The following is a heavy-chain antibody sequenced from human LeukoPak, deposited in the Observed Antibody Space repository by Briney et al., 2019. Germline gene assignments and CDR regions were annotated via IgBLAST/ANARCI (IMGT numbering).Heavy chain of an antibody. CDR1: GFTFSNNY. V-gene: IGHV3-53*01. Sequence: GGSLRLSCAVSGFTFSNNYMSWVRQAPGKGLEWVSVMYSGGSTYYADSVKGRFTISRDNSKNTVYLQMNSLRAEDTAVYYCARLDVVAGRAYWGLGTLVTVSS. J-gene: IGHJ4*02. D-gene: IGHD6-19*01. CDR2: MYSGGST. CDR3: ARLDVVAGRAY.